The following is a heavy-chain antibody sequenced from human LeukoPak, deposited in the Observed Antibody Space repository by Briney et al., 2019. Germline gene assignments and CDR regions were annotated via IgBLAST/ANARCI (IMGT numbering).Heavy chain of an antibody. CDR1: GFKFSDHY. D-gene: IGHD1/OR15-1a*01. CDR3: XRIXINANNGMDV. J-gene: IGHJ6*02. V-gene: IGHV3-72*01. CDR2: SRNKASSYTT. Sequence: PGGSQRLSCAASGFKFSDHYIDWVRQAPGKGLEWVGRSRNKASSYTTEYAASVEGRFTISRDVSESSLYLQMNRLRTEDTDVYXCXRIXINANNGMDVWGQGTTVTVSS.